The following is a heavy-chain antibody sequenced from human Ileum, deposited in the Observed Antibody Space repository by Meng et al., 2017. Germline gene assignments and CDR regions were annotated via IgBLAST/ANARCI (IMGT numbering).Heavy chain of an antibody. CDR1: GDSVSSNSAA. V-gene: IGHV6-1*01. J-gene: IGHJ4*02. CDR2: TYYRSKWFN. Sequence: QVQLQQSGPGLVKPPQPLSLPCAISGDSVSSNSAAWNWIRQSPSRGLEWLGRTYYRSKWFNEYAVSVKSRITINPDTSENQFSLQLNSVTPEDAAVYYRARGGGSYYHFDYWGQGTLVTVSS. D-gene: IGHD1-26*01. CDR3: ARGGGSYYHFDY.